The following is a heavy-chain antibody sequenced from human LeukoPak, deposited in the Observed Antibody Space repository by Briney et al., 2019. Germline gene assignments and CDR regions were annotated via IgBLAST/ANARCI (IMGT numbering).Heavy chain of an antibody. CDR3: ARGDLGFDY. V-gene: IGHV4-59*01. CDR1: GGSISSYY. J-gene: IGHJ4*02. Sequence: SETLSLTCTVSGGSISSYYWSWIRQPPGKGLEWIGHIYYSGTTNYNPALRRRVTISADTSKNQFSLKLRSVTAADTAVYYCARGDLGFDYWGQGTRVTVSS. CDR2: IYYSGTT.